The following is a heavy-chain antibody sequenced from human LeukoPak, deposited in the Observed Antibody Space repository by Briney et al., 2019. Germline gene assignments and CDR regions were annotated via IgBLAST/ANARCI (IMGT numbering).Heavy chain of an antibody. D-gene: IGHD3-3*01. CDR3: ARGFSAIDI. CDR2: IYHSGST. J-gene: IGHJ3*02. Sequence: SETLSLTRTVSGGSISSSSYHWGWIRQPPGKGLEWIGNIYHSGSTYYNPSLKSRVTISVDTSKNQFSLKVNSVTAADTAVYYCARGFSAIDIWGQGTMVTVSS. V-gene: IGHV4-39*07. CDR1: GGSISSSSYH.